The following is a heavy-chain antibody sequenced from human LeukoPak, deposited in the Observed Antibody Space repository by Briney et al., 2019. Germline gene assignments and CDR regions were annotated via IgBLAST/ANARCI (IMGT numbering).Heavy chain of an antibody. J-gene: IGHJ3*02. D-gene: IGHD6-19*01. V-gene: IGHV1-18*01. CDR2: ISAYNGNT. Sequence: GASVKVSCRASSYTFTSYGISWVRQAPGQGLEWMGWISAYNGNTNYAQKLQGRVTMTTDTSTSTAYMELRSLRSDDTAVYYCARGSRGAVAGILGAFDIWGQGTMVTVSS. CDR1: SYTFTSYG. CDR3: ARGSRGAVAGILGAFDI.